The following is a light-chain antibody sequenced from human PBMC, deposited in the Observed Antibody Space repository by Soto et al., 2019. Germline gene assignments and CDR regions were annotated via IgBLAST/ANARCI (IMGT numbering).Light chain of an antibody. V-gene: IGKV3-15*01. Sequence: EIVMTQSPATLSVSPGERSTFSCRASQSISSHLAGYQQKPGQAPRLLIHGASTRATGIPARFSGSGSGTEFTLVISTQQSEDFAVYYCQQYHYWWAFGQGTKVEIK. J-gene: IGKJ1*01. CDR2: GAS. CDR1: QSISSH. CDR3: QQYHYWWA.